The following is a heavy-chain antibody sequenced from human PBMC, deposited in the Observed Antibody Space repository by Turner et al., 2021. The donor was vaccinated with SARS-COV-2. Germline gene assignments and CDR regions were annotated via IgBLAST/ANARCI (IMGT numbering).Heavy chain of an antibody. CDR1: GGSISTTNPY. J-gene: IGHJ4*02. CDR3: ARQGGVDY. V-gene: IGHV4-39*01. CDR2: ISYTGRT. Sequence: QLQLQESGPGLVKPSETLSLTCAVSGGSISTTNPYWGWIRQPPGKGLEWIGSISYTGRTFYTPSLKSRVTLSMDTSKNHFSLKVTSVTAADTAVYYCARQGGVDYWGQGTLVTVSS.